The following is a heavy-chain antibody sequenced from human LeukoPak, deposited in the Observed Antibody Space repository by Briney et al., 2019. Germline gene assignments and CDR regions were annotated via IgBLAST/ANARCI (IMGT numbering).Heavy chain of an antibody. CDR2: ISYDGSNK. V-gene: IGHV3-30*03. Sequence: GRSLRLSCAASGFTFSTYGIHWVRQAPGKGLEWVAVISYDGSNKYHADSVKGRFTISRDNSKNTLYLQMNSLRAEDTAVYYCARQGAISTNYFDYWGQGTLVTVSS. CDR1: GFTFSTYG. J-gene: IGHJ4*02. CDR3: ARQGAISTNYFDY. D-gene: IGHD1-26*01.